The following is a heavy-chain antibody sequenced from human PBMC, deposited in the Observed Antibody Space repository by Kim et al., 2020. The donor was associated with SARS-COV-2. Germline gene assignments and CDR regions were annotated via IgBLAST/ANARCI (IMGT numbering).Heavy chain of an antibody. CDR3: AKDHPSSDWPAFDS. V-gene: IGHV3-23*01. J-gene: IGHJ4*02. CDR2: VNNGGNA. D-gene: IGHD6-19*01. Sequence: GGSLRLSCAASGFTFSSRAMSWVRQAPGKGPEWVSSVNNGGNAYYADSVKCRFTVSRDITMDTLYLQMNSLRAEDTALYFCAKDHPSSDWPAFDSWGQGT. CDR1: GFTFSSRA.